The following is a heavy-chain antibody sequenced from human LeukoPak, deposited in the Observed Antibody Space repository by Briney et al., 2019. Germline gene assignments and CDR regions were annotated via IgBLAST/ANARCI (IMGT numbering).Heavy chain of an antibody. CDR1: GYTFTGYY. CDR3: ARIQGTGDSRDY. Sequence: ASVKVSCKASGYTFTGYYIHWVRQAPGQGLEWMGWISPDSGGTNYAQKFQGRVTMTRDTSISTAYMELRTLTSDDTAVYYCARIQGTGDSRDYWGQGTLVTVSS. V-gene: IGHV1-2*02. CDR2: ISPDSGGT. D-gene: IGHD4-17*01. J-gene: IGHJ4*02.